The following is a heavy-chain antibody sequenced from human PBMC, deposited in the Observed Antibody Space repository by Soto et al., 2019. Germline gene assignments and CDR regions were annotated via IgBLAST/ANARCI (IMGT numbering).Heavy chain of an antibody. CDR2: INHDGGAT. CDR3: ARPTPSQATTAWRLRFDY. D-gene: IGHD2-21*02. Sequence: QVQLVQSGAEVKKPGASVKVSCKASAYKFTSYYVHWLRQATGQGPEWMGLINHDGGATSYSQKFQDRVTMSRDTSTSTLYMLLSNLRSEDTAVYYCARPTPSQATTAWRLRFDYWGQGTLVTVSS. CDR1: AYKFTSYY. V-gene: IGHV1-46*01. J-gene: IGHJ4*02.